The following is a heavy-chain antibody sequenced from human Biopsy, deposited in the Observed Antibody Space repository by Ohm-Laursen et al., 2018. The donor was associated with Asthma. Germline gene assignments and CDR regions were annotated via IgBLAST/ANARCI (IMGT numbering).Heavy chain of an antibody. CDR3: ARGREGSGSYFFSSRRRHTSSVSAFLLNRSSDL. V-gene: IGHV3-33*01. D-gene: IGHD3-10*01. J-gene: IGHJ2*01. CDR2: IWYDGSKK. Sequence: IWYDGSKKYYSESVKGRFTIARDNSKNTLYLQMNSLRVEDTAVYYCARGREGSGSYFFSSRRRHTSSVSAFLLNRSSDL.